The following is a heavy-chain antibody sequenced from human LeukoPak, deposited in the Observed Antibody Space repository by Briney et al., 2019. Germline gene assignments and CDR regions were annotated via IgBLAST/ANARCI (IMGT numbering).Heavy chain of an antibody. Sequence: GAPVKVSCKASGYTFTSYGISWVRQAPGQGLEWMGWISAYNGNTDYAQKLQGRVTMTTDTSTSTAYMELRSLRSDDTAVYYCARDKGYSSGWYLIYYYYGMDVWGQGTTVTVSS. CDR3: ARDKGYSSGWYLIYYYYGMDV. CDR2: ISAYNGNT. V-gene: IGHV1-18*01. J-gene: IGHJ6*02. D-gene: IGHD6-19*01. CDR1: GYTFTSYG.